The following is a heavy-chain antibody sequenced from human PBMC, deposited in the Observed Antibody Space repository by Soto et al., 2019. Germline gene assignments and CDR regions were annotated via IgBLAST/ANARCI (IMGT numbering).Heavy chain of an antibody. CDR3: AKVESYSYGYPWAFDY. D-gene: IGHD5-18*01. V-gene: IGHV3-23*01. CDR2: ISGSGGST. CDR1: GYTLTSYD. J-gene: IGHJ4*02. Sequence: ASVKVSGKASGYTLTSYDISWVRQAKGKGLEWVSAISGSGGSTYYADSVKGRFTISRDNSKNTLYLQMNSLRAEDTAVYYCAKVESYSYGYPWAFDYWGQGTLVTVSS.